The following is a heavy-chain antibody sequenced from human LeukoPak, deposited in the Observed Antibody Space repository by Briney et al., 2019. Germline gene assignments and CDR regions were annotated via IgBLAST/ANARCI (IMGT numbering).Heavy chain of an antibody. CDR3: ARDLKYSSSSGFHAFDI. D-gene: IGHD6-6*01. Sequence: ASVKVSCKASGYTFNSYGISWVRQAPGQGLEWMGWISAYNGNTNYAQKLQGRVTMTTDTSTSTAYMELRSLRSDDTAVYYCARDLKYSSSSGFHAFDIWGQGTMVTVSS. V-gene: IGHV1-18*01. J-gene: IGHJ3*02. CDR2: ISAYNGNT. CDR1: GYTFNSYG.